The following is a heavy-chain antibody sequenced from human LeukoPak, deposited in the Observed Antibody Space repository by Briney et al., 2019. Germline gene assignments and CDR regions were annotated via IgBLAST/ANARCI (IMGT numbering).Heavy chain of an antibody. V-gene: IGHV3-74*03. Sequence: PGGSLRLSCAASGFTFSTYWMHWVRQAPGKGLMWVSHINGDGSTMAYADSVKGRFTISRDNAKNTLYLQMNSLRAEDAALYYCASLTGWSQVSDYWGQGTLVTVSS. CDR1: GFTFSTYW. J-gene: IGHJ4*02. D-gene: IGHD2-15*01. CDR3: ASLTGWSQVSDY. CDR2: INGDGSTM.